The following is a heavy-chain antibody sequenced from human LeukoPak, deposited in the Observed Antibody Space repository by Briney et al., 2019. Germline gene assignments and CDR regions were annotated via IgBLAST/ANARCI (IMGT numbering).Heavy chain of an antibody. CDR3: TADVPTFGSGEMDY. J-gene: IGHJ4*02. V-gene: IGHV3-23*01. Sequence: GGSLRLSCAASGFTFSSYAMSWVRPAPGKGLEWVSTISGNGRSTYYGDSVKGRFTISRDNSKNTLSLQMNSPRAEDTAVYYCTADVPTFGSGEMDYWGQGTLLTVSS. D-gene: IGHD3-10*01. CDR2: ISGNGRST. CDR1: GFTFSSYA.